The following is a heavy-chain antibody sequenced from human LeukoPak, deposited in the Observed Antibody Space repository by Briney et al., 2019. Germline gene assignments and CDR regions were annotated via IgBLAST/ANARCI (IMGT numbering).Heavy chain of an antibody. Sequence: GGSLRLSCAASGFTFSSYGMHWVRQAPDKGLEWVAVISYDGSNKYYADSVKGRFTISRDNSKNTLYLQMNSLRAEDTAVYYCAREARIAVAGTGPLDPWGQGTLVTVSS. J-gene: IGHJ5*02. D-gene: IGHD6-19*01. CDR2: ISYDGSNK. CDR3: AREARIAVAGTGPLDP. V-gene: IGHV3-30*03. CDR1: GFTFSSYG.